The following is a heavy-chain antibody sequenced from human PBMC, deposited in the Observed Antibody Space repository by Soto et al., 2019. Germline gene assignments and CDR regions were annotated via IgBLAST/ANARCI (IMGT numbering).Heavy chain of an antibody. D-gene: IGHD2-2*01. CDR3: ARDPNIVLVPAALRSYYYYYGMDV. Sequence: GGSLGLSCAASGFTFSRYWMSWVRQAPGKGLEWVANIKQDGSEKYYVDSVKGRFTISRDNAKNSLYLQMNSLRAEDTAVYYCARDPNIVLVPAALRSYYYYYGMDVWGQGTTVTVSS. J-gene: IGHJ6*02. V-gene: IGHV3-7*01. CDR1: GFTFSRYW. CDR2: IKQDGSEK.